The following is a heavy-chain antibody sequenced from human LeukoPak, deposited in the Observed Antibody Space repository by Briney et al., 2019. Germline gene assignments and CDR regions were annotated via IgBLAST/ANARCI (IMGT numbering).Heavy chain of an antibody. Sequence: GGSLRLSCAASGFSFSHYAMYWVRQAPGKGLEWVASISYDGSYEYYPDSVKGRFNISRDNSKNTLYLQLNSLGAEDTAVYYCARVPTTIYYDSLGGYYFDYWGQGTLLTVSS. J-gene: IGHJ4*02. CDR1: GFSFSHYA. D-gene: IGHD3-22*01. CDR3: ARVPTTIYYDSLGGYYFDY. V-gene: IGHV3-30-3*01. CDR2: ISYDGSYE.